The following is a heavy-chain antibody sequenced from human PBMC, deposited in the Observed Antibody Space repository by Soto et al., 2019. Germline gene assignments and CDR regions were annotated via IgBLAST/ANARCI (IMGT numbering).Heavy chain of an antibody. CDR3: AREGPNHRLS. CDR2: ITAYNGNT. D-gene: IGHD3-16*02. CDR1: SYTFTSYG. Sequence: GASVKVSCKASSYTFTSYGFSWVRQAPGQGLEWMGWITAYNGNTKYAQKWQGRVTMTTDTSTSTAYMELRSFRSDDTAVYYCAREGPNHRLSWGQGTLVTVSS. J-gene: IGHJ5*02. V-gene: IGHV1-18*01.